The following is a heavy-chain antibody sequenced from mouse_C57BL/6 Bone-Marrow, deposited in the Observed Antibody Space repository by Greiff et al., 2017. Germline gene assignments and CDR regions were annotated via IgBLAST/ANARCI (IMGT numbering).Heavy chain of an antibody. CDR1: GYTFTSYW. J-gene: IGHJ2*01. V-gene: IGHV1-61*01. Sequence: QVQLQQPGAELVRPGSSVKLSCKASGYTFTSYWMDWVKQRPGQGLEWIGNIYPSDSETHYNQKFKDKATFTVDKSSSTAYMQLSSLTSEYSAVYYCARGDYGSSGYYFDYWGQGTTLTVSS. CDR2: IYPSDSET. CDR3: ARGDYGSSGYYFDY. D-gene: IGHD1-1*01.